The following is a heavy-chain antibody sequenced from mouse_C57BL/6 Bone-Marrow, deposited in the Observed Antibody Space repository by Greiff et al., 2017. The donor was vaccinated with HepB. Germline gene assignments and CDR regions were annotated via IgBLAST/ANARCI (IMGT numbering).Heavy chain of an antibody. CDR1: GFTFSNYW. V-gene: IGHV6-3*01. J-gene: IGHJ2*01. Sequence: EVKVEESGGGLVQPGGSMKLSCVASGFTFSNYWMNWVRQSPEKGLEWVAQIRLKSDNYATHYAESVKGRFTISRDDSKSSVYLQMNNLRAEDTGIYYCTVITTVVATFYYFDYWGQGTTLTVSS. D-gene: IGHD1-1*01. CDR2: IRLKSDNYAT. CDR3: TVITTVVATFYYFDY.